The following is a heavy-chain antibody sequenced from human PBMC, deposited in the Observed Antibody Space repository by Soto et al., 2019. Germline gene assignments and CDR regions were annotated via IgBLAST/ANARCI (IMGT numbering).Heavy chain of an antibody. CDR2: INPHSGDT. D-gene: IGHD6-6*01. V-gene: IGHV1-2*02. Sequence: QVQLVQSGAEVKKPGDSVKVSCKASGYTFTGYFMHWVRQAPGQGLEWMGWINPHSGDTNYAQKFQGRVTMTRDTSISTAHMELRRLRSDDTAVYYCARSHLAALLDFWGQGTLVTVSS. CDR3: ARSHLAALLDF. CDR1: GYTFTGYF. J-gene: IGHJ4*02.